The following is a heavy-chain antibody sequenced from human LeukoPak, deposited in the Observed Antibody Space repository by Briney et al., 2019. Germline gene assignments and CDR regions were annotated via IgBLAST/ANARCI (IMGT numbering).Heavy chain of an antibody. D-gene: IGHD3-10*01. CDR2: IKEDGSEE. J-gene: IGHJ4*02. V-gene: IGHV3-7*01. CDR3: ARDFSGEFDY. CDR1: GFNFNSYW. Sequence: GGSLRLSCVVSGFNFNSYWMNWVRQAPGRGLEWVANIKEDGSEEHYVDSVKGRFTISRDNAKNSLYLQMDTLRDEDTAVYYCARDFSGEFDYWGQGIQVIVSS.